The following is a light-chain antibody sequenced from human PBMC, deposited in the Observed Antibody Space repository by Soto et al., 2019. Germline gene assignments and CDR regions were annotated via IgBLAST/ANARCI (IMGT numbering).Light chain of an antibody. CDR3: ATWDDSLSAGL. Sequence: QAVVTQPPSASGTPGQRVTISCSGSRSNIGTNYVYWYQHFPGTAPKLLIYRNSKRPSGVPDRFSGSKGGTSASLAISGLRPEDEGDYYCATWDDSLSAGLFGGGTQLTVL. CDR2: RNS. V-gene: IGLV1-47*01. J-gene: IGLJ3*02. CDR1: RSNIGTNY.